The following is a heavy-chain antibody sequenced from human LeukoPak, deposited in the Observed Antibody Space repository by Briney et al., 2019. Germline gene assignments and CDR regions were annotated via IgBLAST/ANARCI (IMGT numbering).Heavy chain of an antibody. D-gene: IGHD5-24*01. J-gene: IGHJ4*02. CDR3: ARGQGEMATITALYFDY. V-gene: IGHV4-34*01. Sequence: SETLSLTCAVYGGSFSGYYWSWIRQPSGKGLEWIGEINHSGSTNYNPSLKSRVTISVDTSKNQFSLKLGSVTAADTAVYYCARGQGEMATITALYFDYWGQGTLVTVSS. CDR1: GGSFSGYY. CDR2: INHSGST.